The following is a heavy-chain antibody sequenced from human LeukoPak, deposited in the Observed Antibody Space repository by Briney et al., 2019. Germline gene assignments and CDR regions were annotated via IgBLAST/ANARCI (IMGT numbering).Heavy chain of an antibody. CDR1: GYSFTSYW. CDR3: ARFEVNHEDSSSFYYFDY. D-gene: IGHD3-22*01. J-gene: IGHJ4*02. Sequence: GESLRISCKGSGYSFTSYWIGWVRQMPGKGLEWMGIIYPDDSDTKYSPSFQGQVTFSADKSVNTAYLQWSSLKASDSAMYYCARFEVNHEDSSSFYYFDYWGQGTLVTVSS. CDR2: IYPDDSDT. V-gene: IGHV5-51*01.